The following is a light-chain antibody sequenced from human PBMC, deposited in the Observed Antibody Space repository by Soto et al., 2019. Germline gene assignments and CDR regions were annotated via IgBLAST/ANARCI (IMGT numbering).Light chain of an antibody. CDR1: QTVLSSSNNKNY. Sequence: DIVMTQSPDSLDVSLGERATIHCKSSQTVLSSSNNKNYLAWYXQKPGQPPKLLIYWASTRESGCRDRFSGRGSGTDFTLTMSSLQAEDVAVYYCQQHYSSPLTFGGGTKVDIK. CDR2: WAS. CDR3: QQHYSSPLT. J-gene: IGKJ4*01. V-gene: IGKV4-1*01.